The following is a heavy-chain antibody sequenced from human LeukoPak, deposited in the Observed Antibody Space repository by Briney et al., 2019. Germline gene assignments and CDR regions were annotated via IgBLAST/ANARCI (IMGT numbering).Heavy chain of an antibody. D-gene: IGHD2/OR15-2a*01. J-gene: IGHJ6*01. CDR3: ARDSTYTIDL. Sequence: GGSLRLSCEASGFILNFNRYWMHWVRQAPGKGQVWVSCIKSYADGSGTTYADSVKGRFTISRDDARNTVYLQINRLRAEVTAVYYCARDSTYTIDLWGRGTTVTVSS. CDR1: GFILNFNRYW. V-gene: IGHV3-74*03. CDR2: IKSYADGSGT.